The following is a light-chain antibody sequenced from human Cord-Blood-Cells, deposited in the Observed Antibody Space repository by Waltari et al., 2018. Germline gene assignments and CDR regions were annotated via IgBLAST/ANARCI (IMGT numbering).Light chain of an antibody. CDR2: GAS. Sequence: EIVMTQSPATLSVSPGERATLSCRASQRVSSNFAWYQQKPGQAPRLLIYGASTRATGIPARFSGSGAGTEFTLTISSLQSEDFAVYYCQQDNNWPRTFGQGTKVEIK. CDR1: QRVSSN. V-gene: IGKV3-15*01. CDR3: QQDNNWPRT. J-gene: IGKJ1*01.